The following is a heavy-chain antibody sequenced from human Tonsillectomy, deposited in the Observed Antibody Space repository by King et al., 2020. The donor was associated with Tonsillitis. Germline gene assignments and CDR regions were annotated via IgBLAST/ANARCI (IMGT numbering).Heavy chain of an antibody. D-gene: IGHD3-22*01. J-gene: IGHJ6*02. CDR3: ARDRGSSGHYFYGMDF. Sequence: VQLVESGAEVTEPGASVKVSCKASGYTFVAYYMHWVRQAPGQGLEWMGWVNPNNGDTNYALKFQGRVTMTRNTSISTAYMELKRLRSDDTALYYCARDRGSSGHYFYGMDFWGQGTSVTVSS. CDR2: VNPNNGDT. CDR1: GYTFVAYY. V-gene: IGHV1-2*02.